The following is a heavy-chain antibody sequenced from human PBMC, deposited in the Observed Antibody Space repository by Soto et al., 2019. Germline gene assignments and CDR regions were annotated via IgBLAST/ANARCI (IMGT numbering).Heavy chain of an antibody. V-gene: IGHV3-23*01. CDR1: GFTFSSYA. CDR3: AKGGRIPNLRYYDIPHS. D-gene: IGHD3-22*01. J-gene: IGHJ4*02. CDR2: ISGGGDST. Sequence: GGSLRLSCAASGFTFSSYAMSWVRQTPGKGLEWVSVISGGGDSTYYADSVKGRFTISRDNSKTTLYLQMNSLRAEDTAVYYCAKGGRIPNLRYYDIPHSWGQGTLVTVSS.